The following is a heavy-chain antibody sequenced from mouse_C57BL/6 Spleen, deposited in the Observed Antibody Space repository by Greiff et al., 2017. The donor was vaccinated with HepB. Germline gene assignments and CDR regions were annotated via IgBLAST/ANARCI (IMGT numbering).Heavy chain of an antibody. CDR2: IDPETGGT. V-gene: IGHV1-15*01. Sequence: QVQLQQSGAELVRPGASVTLSCKASGYTFTDYEMHWVKQTPVHGLEWIGAIDPETGGTAYNQKFKGKAILTADKSSSTAYMELRSLTSEDSAVYYCTRSVSYYSNPNFDYWGQGTTLTVSS. CDR3: TRSVSYYSNPNFDY. J-gene: IGHJ2*01. CDR1: GYTFTDYE. D-gene: IGHD2-5*01.